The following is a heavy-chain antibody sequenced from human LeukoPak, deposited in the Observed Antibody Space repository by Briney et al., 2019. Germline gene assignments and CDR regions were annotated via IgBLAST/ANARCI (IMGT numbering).Heavy chain of an antibody. CDR1: GFTFSSYS. D-gene: IGHD3-10*01. CDR2: ISSSSSTI. V-gene: IGHV3-48*04. Sequence: GGSLRLSCAASGFTFSSYSMNWVRQAPGKGLEWVSYISSSSSTIYYADSVKGRFTISRDNAKNSLYLQMNSLRAADTAVYYCARDIDGSGIYGMDVWGQGTTVTVSS. J-gene: IGHJ6*02. CDR3: ARDIDGSGIYGMDV.